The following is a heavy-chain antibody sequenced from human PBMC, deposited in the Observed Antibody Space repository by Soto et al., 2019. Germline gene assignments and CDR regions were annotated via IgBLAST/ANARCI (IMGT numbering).Heavy chain of an antibody. V-gene: IGHV1-8*01. CDR3: ARGPDWKGNDVPY. CDR2: MNPNSGNT. J-gene: IGHJ4*02. Sequence: QVQLAQSGAEVKKPGASVKVSCKAYGYTFTTYDINLVRQATGQGLEWIGWMNPNSGNTGYAQKLQGIVTMNRSTSIITAYMELSYLRSEATAVYYGARGPDWKGNDVPYWGQGTLFTVSS. D-gene: IGHD1-1*01. CDR1: GYTFTTYD.